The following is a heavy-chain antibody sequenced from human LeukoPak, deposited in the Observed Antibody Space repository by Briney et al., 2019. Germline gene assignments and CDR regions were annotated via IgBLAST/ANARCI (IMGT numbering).Heavy chain of an antibody. CDR2: IYTSGSA. J-gene: IGHJ5*02. D-gene: IGHD3-3*01. V-gene: IGHV4-61*02. Sequence: PSQTLSLTCTVSGGSVNSDSYYWSWIRQPAGKGLEWIGRIYTSGSANYNPSLKSRVTISVDTSKNQFSLKLSSVTAADTAVYFCARRIRYYDLWSGDNWFAPWGRGILVTVSS. CDR1: GGSVNSDSYY. CDR3: ARRIRYYDLWSGDNWFAP.